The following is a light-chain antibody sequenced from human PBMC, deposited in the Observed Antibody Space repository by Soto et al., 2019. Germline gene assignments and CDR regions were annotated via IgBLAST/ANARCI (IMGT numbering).Light chain of an antibody. CDR2: GTS. J-gene: IGKJ1*01. CDR3: QQYNYWPPIT. Sequence: EIVMTQSPATLSVSPGERAILSCRASQSVSSNLAWYQQKPGQSPRLLIYGTSTRATGIPARFSGSGSGTEFTLTISSLQSEDFATYYCQQYNYWPPITFGQGTKADI. CDR1: QSVSSN. V-gene: IGKV3-15*01.